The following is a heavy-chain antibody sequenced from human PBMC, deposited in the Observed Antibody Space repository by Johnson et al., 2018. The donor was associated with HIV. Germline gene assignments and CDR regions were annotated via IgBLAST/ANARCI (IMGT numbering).Heavy chain of an antibody. CDR3: ARSSGYYGTDAFDI. J-gene: IGHJ3*02. D-gene: IGHD3-22*01. CDR1: GFTFSSYG. V-gene: IGHV3-30*03. CDR2: ISYDGSNK. Sequence: LVESGGGVVQPGRSLRLSCAASGFTFSSYGMHWVRQAPGKGLEWVAVISYDGSNKYYADAVKGRFTISRDNSKNTLYLQMNSLRPEDTAVYYCARSSGYYGTDAFDIWGQGTMVTVSS.